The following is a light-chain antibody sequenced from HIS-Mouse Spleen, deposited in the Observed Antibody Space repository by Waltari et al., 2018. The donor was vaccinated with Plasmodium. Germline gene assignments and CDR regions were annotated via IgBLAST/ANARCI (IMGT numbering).Light chain of an antibody. CDR1: SSDVGGYNY. Sequence: QSALTQPASVSGSPGQSITISCTGTSSDVGGYNYVSWYQQHPGKAPKRMIYDVSNRPAGVFNRFSGSKSGNTASLTISGLQAEDEADYYCSSYTSSSTLVFGGGTKLTVL. J-gene: IGLJ2*01. CDR3: SSYTSSSTLV. V-gene: IGLV2-14*03. CDR2: DVS.